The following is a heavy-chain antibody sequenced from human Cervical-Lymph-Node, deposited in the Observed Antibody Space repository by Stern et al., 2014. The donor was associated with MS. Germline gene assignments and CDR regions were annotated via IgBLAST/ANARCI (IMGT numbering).Heavy chain of an antibody. CDR1: GGSISSYY. CDR2: IYYSGST. J-gene: IGHJ4*02. D-gene: IGHD6-6*01. CDR3: ARGGSSSPPFDC. V-gene: IGHV4-59*01. Sequence: QVQLQESGPGLVKPSETLSLTCTVSGGSISSYYWSWIRQPPGKGLAWIGYIYYSGSTDSNPSLKSRVTISVDTSKNQFSLKLSSVTAADTAVYFCARGGSSSPPFDCWGQGTLVTVSS.